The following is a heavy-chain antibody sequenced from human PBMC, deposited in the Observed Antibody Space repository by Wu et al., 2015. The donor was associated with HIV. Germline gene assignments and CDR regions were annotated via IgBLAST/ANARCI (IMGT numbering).Heavy chain of an antibody. CDR3: ARGRYDSSGIDYYYYYMDV. D-gene: IGHD3-22*01. J-gene: IGHJ6*03. V-gene: IGHV1-69*12. CDR1: GGTFSSYA. Sequence: QVQLVQSGAEVKKPGSSVKVSCKASGGTFSSYAISWVRQAPGQGLEWMGGIIPIFGTANYAQKFQGRVTITADESTSTAYMELSSLRSEDTAVYYCARGRYDSSGIDYYYYYMDVWGQRDHGHRLL. CDR2: IIPIFGTA.